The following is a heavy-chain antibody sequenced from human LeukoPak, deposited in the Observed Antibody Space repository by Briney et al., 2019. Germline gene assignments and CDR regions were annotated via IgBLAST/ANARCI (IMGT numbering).Heavy chain of an antibody. J-gene: IGHJ6*03. Sequence: GGSLRLSCAASGFTFGSYGMHWVRQAPGKGLEWVAFIRYDGSNKYYADSVKGRFTISRDNSKNTLYLQMNSLRAEDTAVYYCAKDRTYYYGSGAYYYYMDVGGKGTTVTISS. CDR1: GFTFGSYG. CDR2: IRYDGSNK. CDR3: AKDRTYYYGSGAYYYYMDV. V-gene: IGHV3-30*02. D-gene: IGHD3-10*01.